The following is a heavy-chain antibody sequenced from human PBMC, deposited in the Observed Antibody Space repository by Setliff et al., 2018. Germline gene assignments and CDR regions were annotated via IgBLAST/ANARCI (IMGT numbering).Heavy chain of an antibody. CDR1: GFNFRVYG. V-gene: IGHV3-30*02. Sequence: GGSLRLSCAASGFNFRVYGMHWVRQAPGKGPEWVAFIRYDESKIYYADSVKGRFTISRDNAKNTLYLQMNSLRAEDTAVYYCARAHSSTLSVHDYWGQGTLVTVSS. J-gene: IGHJ4*02. CDR2: IRYDESKI. D-gene: IGHD2-2*01. CDR3: ARAHSSTLSVHDY.